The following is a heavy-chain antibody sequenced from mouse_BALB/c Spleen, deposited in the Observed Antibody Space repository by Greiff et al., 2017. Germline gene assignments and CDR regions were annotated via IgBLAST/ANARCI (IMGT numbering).Heavy chain of an antibody. D-gene: IGHD1-1*01. J-gene: IGHJ3*01. CDR3: ARNNYGSSYLSGFAY. CDR1: GYTFTSYW. V-gene: IGHV1-7*01. Sequence: QVQLQQSGAELAKPGASVKMSCKASGYTFTSYWMHWVKQRPGQGLEWIGYINPSTGYTEYNQKFKDKATLTADKSSSTAYMQLSSLTSEDSAVYYCARNNYGSSYLSGFAYWGQGTLVTVSA. CDR2: INPSTGYT.